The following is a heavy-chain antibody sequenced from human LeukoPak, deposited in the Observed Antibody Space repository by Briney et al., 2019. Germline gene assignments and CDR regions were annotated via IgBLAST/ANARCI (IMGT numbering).Heavy chain of an antibody. CDR3: ARDYRGVVTYPYDY. J-gene: IGHJ4*02. V-gene: IGHV3-11*01. Sequence: LSLTCAVYGGSFSDYYMSWIRQAPGKGLEWVSYISSSGSTIYYADSVKGRFTISRDNAKNSLYLQMNSLRAEDTAVYYCARDYRGVVTYPYDYWGQGTLVTVSS. CDR2: ISSSGSTI. D-gene: IGHD3-3*01. CDR1: GGSFSDYY.